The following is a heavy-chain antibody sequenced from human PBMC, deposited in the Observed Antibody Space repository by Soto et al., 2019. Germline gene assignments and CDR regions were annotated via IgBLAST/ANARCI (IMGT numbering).Heavy chain of an antibody. CDR2: IYYSGST. D-gene: IGHD2-21*02. J-gene: IGHJ4*02. CDR1: GGSISSSSYY. V-gene: IGHV4-39*01. Sequence: SETLSLTCTVSGGSISSSSYYWGWIRQPPGKGLEWIGSIYYSGSTYYNPSLKSRVTISVDTSKNQFSLKLSSVTAADTAVYYCAREWHIVVVTAKVTHFDYWGQGTLVTVSS. CDR3: AREWHIVVVTAKVTHFDY.